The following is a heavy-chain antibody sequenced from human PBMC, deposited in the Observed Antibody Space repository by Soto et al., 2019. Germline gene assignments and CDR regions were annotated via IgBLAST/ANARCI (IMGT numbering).Heavy chain of an antibody. Sequence: LRLSCVASGFSFSNYGMHWVRQAPGKGLEWVAFVSSDGNNKYYAESVKGRFTISRDNAKNTSYLQVDRLTVDDTAVYYCAKDRVIQLLPIWPDPWGQGTLVTVSS. D-gene: IGHD2-2*01. V-gene: IGHV3-30*18. CDR1: GFSFSNYG. J-gene: IGHJ5*02. CDR2: VSSDGNNK. CDR3: AKDRVIQLLPIWPDP.